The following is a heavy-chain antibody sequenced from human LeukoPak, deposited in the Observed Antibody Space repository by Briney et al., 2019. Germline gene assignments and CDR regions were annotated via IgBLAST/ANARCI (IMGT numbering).Heavy chain of an antibody. CDR2: ISGSGGST. CDR1: GFTFSSYG. D-gene: IGHD6-19*01. Sequence: QPGGTLRLSCAASGFTFSSYGMSWVRQAPGKGLEWVSAISGSGGSTYYADSVKGRFTISRDNSKNTLYLQMNSLRAEDTAVYYCAKDQGGAVAGFIYWGQGTLVTVSS. J-gene: IGHJ4*02. CDR3: AKDQGGAVAGFIY. V-gene: IGHV3-23*01.